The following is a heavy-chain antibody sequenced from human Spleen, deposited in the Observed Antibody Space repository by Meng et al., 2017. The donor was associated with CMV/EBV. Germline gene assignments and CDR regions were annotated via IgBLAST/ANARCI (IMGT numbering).Heavy chain of an antibody. V-gene: IGHV3-30*02. Sequence: GESLKISCAASGFTFSDYYMSWIRQAPGKGLEWVTFIRSDGSDSYYKDSVKGRFTISRDNSKNTLFLQMSSLRAEDTAMYYCAIFGYDDFDIWGQGAMVTVSS. CDR1: GFTFSDYY. D-gene: IGHD5-12*01. CDR2: IRSDGSDS. J-gene: IGHJ3*02. CDR3: AIFGYDDFDI.